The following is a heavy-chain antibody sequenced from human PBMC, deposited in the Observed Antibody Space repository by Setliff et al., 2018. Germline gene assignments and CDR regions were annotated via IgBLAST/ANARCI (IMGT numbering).Heavy chain of an antibody. CDR2: IYTSGTT. V-gene: IGHV4-4*08. D-gene: IGHD3-10*01. CDR1: GASISSYY. J-gene: IGHJ4*02. Sequence: PSETLSLTCSVSGASISSYYWSWIRQPPGKGLEWIEYIYTSGTTKYNPSLKSRVTISIDTSKSQFSLNLSSVTAADTAVYYCARIAYGSGSYYFDYWGQGTLVTVSS. CDR3: ARIAYGSGSYYFDY.